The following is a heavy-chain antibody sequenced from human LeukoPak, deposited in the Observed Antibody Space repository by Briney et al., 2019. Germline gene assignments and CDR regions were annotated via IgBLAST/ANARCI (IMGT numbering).Heavy chain of an antibody. CDR1: GFTFSSYA. CDR3: ARDGVAAGLYFDL. CDR2: ISGSGGST. Sequence: GGSLRLSCAASGFTFSSYAMSWVRQAPGKGLEWVSAISGSGGSTYYADSVKGRFTISRDNSKNTLYLQMNSLRAEDTAMFYCARDGVAAGLYFDLWGQGTLVTVSS. J-gene: IGHJ4*02. V-gene: IGHV3-23*01. D-gene: IGHD6-13*01.